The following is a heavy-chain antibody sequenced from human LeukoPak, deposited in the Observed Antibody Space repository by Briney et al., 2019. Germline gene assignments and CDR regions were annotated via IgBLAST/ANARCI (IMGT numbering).Heavy chain of an antibody. D-gene: IGHD4-17*01. Sequence: PGGSLRLSCAASGFDFSSFAMTWVRQAPGKGLEWVSSIAAGHYSTYNTDSVRGRFTISRDNSKDTLYLQMNSLRADDTAVYYCTIDPNGDYVGAFDPWGQGTLVTVSS. V-gene: IGHV3-23*01. J-gene: IGHJ5*02. CDR3: TIDPNGDYVGAFDP. CDR2: IAAGHYST. CDR1: GFDFSSFA.